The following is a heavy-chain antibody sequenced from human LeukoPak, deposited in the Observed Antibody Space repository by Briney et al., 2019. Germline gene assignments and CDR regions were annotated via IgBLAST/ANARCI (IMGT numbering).Heavy chain of an antibody. D-gene: IGHD2-8*01. CDR2: IHYSGNS. CDR3: VLAPNSNWFDF. CDR1: GDSVSGLY. Sequence: SETLSLTCSVSGDSVSGLYWNWIRQSPGTGLEWIGNIHYSGNSNYNPSLKSRVTMSIDTSRNQFFLKLNSVTAADTAVYYCVLAPNSNWFDFWGQGTQVTVSS. J-gene: IGHJ5*01. V-gene: IGHV4-59*08.